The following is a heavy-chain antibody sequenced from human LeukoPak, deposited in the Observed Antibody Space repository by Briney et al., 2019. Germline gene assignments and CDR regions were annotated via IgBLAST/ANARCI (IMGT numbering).Heavy chain of an antibody. Sequence: ASVKVSCKASGYTFTSYYIHWVRQAPGQGLEWMGWINPNSGGTNYAQKFQGGVTMTTDTSISTVYMERTRLTSDDTAVYYCARDHGTDGTTFTLNFDCWGQGTLVTVSS. J-gene: IGHJ4*02. CDR3: ARDHGTDGTTFTLNFDC. V-gene: IGHV1-2*02. CDR2: INPNSGGT. CDR1: GYTFTSYY. D-gene: IGHD1-1*01.